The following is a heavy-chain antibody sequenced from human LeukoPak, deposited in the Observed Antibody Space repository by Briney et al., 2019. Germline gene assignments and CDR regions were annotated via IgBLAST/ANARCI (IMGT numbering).Heavy chain of an antibody. Sequence: GASVKVSCKASGYTFTSYGTSWVRQAPGQGLEWMGWISAYNGNTNYAQKLQGRVTMTTDTSTSTAYMELRSLRSDDTAVYYCARGAFGEDDILTGYYMGEFDYWGQGTLVTVSS. CDR3: ARGAFGEDDILTGYYMGEFDY. J-gene: IGHJ4*02. V-gene: IGHV1-18*01. CDR1: GYTFTSYG. D-gene: IGHD3-9*01. CDR2: ISAYNGNT.